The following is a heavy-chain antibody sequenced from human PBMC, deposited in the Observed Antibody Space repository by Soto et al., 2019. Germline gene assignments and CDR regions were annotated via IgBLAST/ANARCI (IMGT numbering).Heavy chain of an antibody. CDR2: IYYSGST. J-gene: IGHJ4*02. V-gene: IGHV4-31*03. Sequence: QVQLQESGPGLVKPSQTLSLTCTVSGGSISSGGYYWSWIRQHPGKGLEWIGYIYYSGSTYYNPSLKSRVTISVDTSKNQCDLKLSSVTAAATAVYYCAREGGIVGATAADYWGQGTLVTVSS. CDR3: AREGGIVGATAADY. CDR1: GGSISSGGYY. D-gene: IGHD1-26*01.